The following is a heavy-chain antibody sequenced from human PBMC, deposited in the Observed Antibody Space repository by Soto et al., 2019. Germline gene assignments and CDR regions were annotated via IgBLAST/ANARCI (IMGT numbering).Heavy chain of an antibody. Sequence: ASVKVSCKASGYTFTSYPMHWVRQAPGQGLEWMEWINAGNGDTKYSQKFQGRVTITRDTSAITAYMELSSLRSEDTAVYYCARETWGSSSWYIYYGMDVWGQGTTVTVSS. D-gene: IGHD6-13*01. V-gene: IGHV1-3*01. CDR3: ARETWGSSSWYIYYGMDV. CDR2: INAGNGDT. J-gene: IGHJ6*02. CDR1: GYTFTSYP.